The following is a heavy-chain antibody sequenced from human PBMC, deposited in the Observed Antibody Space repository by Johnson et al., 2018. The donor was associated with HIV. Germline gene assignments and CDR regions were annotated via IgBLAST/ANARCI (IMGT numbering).Heavy chain of an antibody. J-gene: IGHJ3*02. Sequence: VQLVESGGGVVQPERSLRLSCTVSGFTFSSYWMHWVRQAPGKGLVWVARIKGDGSITNYADSVKGRFTISRDNSKNTLFLQMNSLRTEDTAVYYCARDGIAAEPKWDAFDIWGQGTMVTVSS. CDR3: ARDGIAAEPKWDAFDI. CDR2: IKGDGSIT. V-gene: IGHV3-74*01. CDR1: GFTFSSYW. D-gene: IGHD6-13*01.